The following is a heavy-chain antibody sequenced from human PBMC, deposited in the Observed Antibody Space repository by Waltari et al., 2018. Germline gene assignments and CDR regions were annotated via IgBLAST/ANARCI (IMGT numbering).Heavy chain of an antibody. CDR2: IIPIFGTA. CDR3: ARDLGAMKVTSALEI. D-gene: IGHD3-10*01. Sequence: QVQLVQSGAEVKRPGSSVKVSCRASGGIFTNYAISWVRQAPGQGLEWRGGIIPIFGTAKSAQKCQGRLTITSDESTSTAYMELSSLRPEDTAVYFCARDLGAMKVTSALEIWGQGTRVTVSS. CDR1: GGIFTNYA. V-gene: IGHV1-69*05. J-gene: IGHJ3*02.